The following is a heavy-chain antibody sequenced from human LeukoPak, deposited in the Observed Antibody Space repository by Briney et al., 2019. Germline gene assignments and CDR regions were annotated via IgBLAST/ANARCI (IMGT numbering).Heavy chain of an antibody. Sequence: GGSLRLSCAASGFTFSSYAMSWVRQAPGKGLEWVSAISGGGGSTYYADSVKGRFTISRDNSKNTLYLQMNSLRAEDTAVYYCAKDQDYGSGSDYWGQGTLVTVSS. CDR2: ISGGGGST. V-gene: IGHV3-23*01. J-gene: IGHJ4*02. CDR3: AKDQDYGSGSDY. CDR1: GFTFSSYA. D-gene: IGHD3-10*01.